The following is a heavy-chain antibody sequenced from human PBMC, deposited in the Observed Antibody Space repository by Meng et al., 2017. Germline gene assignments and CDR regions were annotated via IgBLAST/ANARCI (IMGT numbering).Heavy chain of an antibody. Sequence: SETLSLTCAVYGGSFSGYYWSWIRQPPGKGLEWIGEINHSGSTNYNPSLKSRVTISVDTSKNQFSLKLSSVTAADTAVYYCARDRADYYGSGSYYLDAFDIWGQGTMVTVSS. D-gene: IGHD3-10*01. CDR1: GGSFSGYY. CDR2: INHSGST. V-gene: IGHV4-34*01. CDR3: ARDRADYYGSGSYYLDAFDI. J-gene: IGHJ3*02.